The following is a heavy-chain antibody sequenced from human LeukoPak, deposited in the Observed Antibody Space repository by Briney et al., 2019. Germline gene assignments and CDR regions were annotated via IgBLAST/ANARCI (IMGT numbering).Heavy chain of an antibody. D-gene: IGHD4-23*01. CDR2: ISTSSSTI. J-gene: IGHJ3*02. CDR1: GFTFSTYS. CDR3: ARDLTLDI. V-gene: IGHV3-48*04. Sequence: GGSLRLSCAASGFTFSTYSVNWVRQAPGKGLERVSYISTSSSTIYYADSVKGRFTISRDNAKNSLYLQMNSLRAEDTAVYYCARDLTLDIWGQGTMVTVSS.